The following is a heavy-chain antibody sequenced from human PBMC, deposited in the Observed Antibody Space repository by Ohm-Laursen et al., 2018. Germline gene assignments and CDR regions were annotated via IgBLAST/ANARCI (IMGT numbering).Heavy chain of an antibody. J-gene: IGHJ4*02. V-gene: IGHV3-15*01. CDR1: GFTFSNAW. CDR2: IKSKTDGGTT. Sequence: SLRLSCAAPGFTFSNAWMSWVRQAPGKGLEWVGRIKSKTDGGTTDYAAPVKGRFTISRDDSKNTLYLQMNSLKTEDTAVYYCTTGVEITMIVVVNYWGQGTLVTVSS. D-gene: IGHD3-22*01. CDR3: TTGVEITMIVVVNY.